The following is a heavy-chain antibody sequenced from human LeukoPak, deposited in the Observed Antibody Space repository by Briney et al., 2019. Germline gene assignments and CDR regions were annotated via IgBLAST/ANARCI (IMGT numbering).Heavy chain of an antibody. CDR2: ISGSGGSS. Sequence: GGSLRLSCAASGFTFSSSAMNWVRQAPGKGLEWVSAISGSGGSSYYADSVKGRFTISRDNSKNTLYLQINSLRAEDTAVYYCAKGYSSGWYCFDYWGQGTLVTVSS. J-gene: IGHJ4*02. V-gene: IGHV3-23*01. CDR3: AKGYSSGWYCFDY. D-gene: IGHD6-19*01. CDR1: GFTFSSSA.